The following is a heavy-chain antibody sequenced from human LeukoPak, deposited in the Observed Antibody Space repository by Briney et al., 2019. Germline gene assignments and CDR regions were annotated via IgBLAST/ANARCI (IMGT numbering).Heavy chain of an antibody. J-gene: IGHJ4*02. V-gene: IGHV1-18*01. Sequence: ASVTVSCKASGYTFTSYGINGVRQAPRQGLEWMVWISTYNGNTNYAQKLQGRVTMTTDTSTSTAYMELRSLRSDDTAVYYCARASCSSTSCYIYDYWGQGTLVTVSS. CDR3: ARASCSSTSCYIYDY. D-gene: IGHD2-2*02. CDR2: ISTYNGNT. CDR1: GYTFTSYG.